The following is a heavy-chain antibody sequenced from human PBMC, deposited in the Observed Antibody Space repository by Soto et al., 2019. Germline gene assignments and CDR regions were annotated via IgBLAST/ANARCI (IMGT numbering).Heavy chain of an antibody. CDR2: IIPILGIA. J-gene: IGHJ5*02. CDR1: GGTFSSYT. CDR3: ARHEYSFDP. Sequence: QVQLVQSGAEVKKPGSSVKVSCKASGGTFSSYTISWVRQAPGQGLEWMGRIIPILGIANYAQKFQGRVTITAHKSTSTAYMELSSLRSEDTAAYYCARHEYSFDPWGQGTLVTVSS. V-gene: IGHV1-69*02.